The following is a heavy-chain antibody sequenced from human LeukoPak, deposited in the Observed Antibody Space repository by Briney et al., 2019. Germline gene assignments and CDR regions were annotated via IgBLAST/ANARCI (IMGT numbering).Heavy chain of an antibody. Sequence: GGSLRLSCAASGFSFSSYEMNWVRQAPGKGLEWVSYISSSGSTIYYADSVKGRFTISRDNAKNSLYLQMNSLRAEDTAVYYCARDSYIAVTWGQGTLVTVSA. V-gene: IGHV3-48*03. D-gene: IGHD6-19*01. CDR2: ISSSGSTI. CDR3: ARDSYIAVT. CDR1: GFSFSSYE. J-gene: IGHJ5*02.